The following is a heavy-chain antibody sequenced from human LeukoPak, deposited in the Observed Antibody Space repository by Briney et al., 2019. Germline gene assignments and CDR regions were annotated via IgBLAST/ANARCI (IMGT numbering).Heavy chain of an antibody. Sequence: SSETLSLTCAVYGGSFSGYYWGWIRQPPGKGLEWIGEINHSGSTNYNPSLKSRVTISVDTSKNQFSLKLSSVTAADTAVYYCARVNRKYYYYYYMDVWGKGTTVTVSS. CDR2: INHSGST. V-gene: IGHV4-34*01. CDR1: GGSFSGYY. J-gene: IGHJ6*03. CDR3: ARVNRKYYYYYYMDV.